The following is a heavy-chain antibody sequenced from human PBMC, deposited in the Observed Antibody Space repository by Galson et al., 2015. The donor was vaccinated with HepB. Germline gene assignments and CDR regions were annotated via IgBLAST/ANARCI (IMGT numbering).Heavy chain of an antibody. CDR3: AAGLIAVAANWYFDL. CDR1: GGSISSYY. CDR2: IYTSGST. V-gene: IGHV4-4*07. J-gene: IGHJ2*01. D-gene: IGHD6-19*01. Sequence: ETLSLTCTVSGGSISSYYWSWIRQPAGKGLEWIGRIYTSGSTNYNPSLKSRVTMSVDTSKNQFSLKLSSVTAADTAVYYCAAGLIAVAANWYFDLRGRGTLVTVSS.